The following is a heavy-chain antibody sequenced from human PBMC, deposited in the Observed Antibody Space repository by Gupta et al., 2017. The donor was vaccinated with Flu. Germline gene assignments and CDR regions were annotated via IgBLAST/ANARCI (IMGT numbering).Heavy chain of an antibody. V-gene: IGHV2-5*01. CDR2: IYWNDDK. CDR3: ALSLSGFYSEDSGYYDY. D-gene: IGHD3-22*01. Sequence: QITLKESGPTLVKPTQTLTLTCTFSGFSLSASGGDVGWVRQPPGEALEWLALIYWNDDKRFTPSLKNRLTITKDTSKNQVVLTMTNMDAVDTATYYCALSLSGFYSEDSGYYDYWGQGTLVTVSS. CDR1: GFSLSASGGD. J-gene: IGHJ4*02.